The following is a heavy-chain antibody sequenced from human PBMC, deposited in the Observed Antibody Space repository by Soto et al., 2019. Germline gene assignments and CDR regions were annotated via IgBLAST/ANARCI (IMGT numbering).Heavy chain of an antibody. V-gene: IGHV3-43D*04. D-gene: IGHD6-19*01. CDR3: AKADSSGWANDASDL. Sequence: GGSRRLSCAASGFTFDDYAMHWVRQAPGKGLEWVSLISCDVGITYYADSVKGRFTISRDKSKNSLYPQMNSLRAEDTALYYCAKADSSGWANDASDLWGQGKMVSVSS. J-gene: IGHJ3*01. CDR2: ISCDVGIT. CDR1: GFTFDDYA.